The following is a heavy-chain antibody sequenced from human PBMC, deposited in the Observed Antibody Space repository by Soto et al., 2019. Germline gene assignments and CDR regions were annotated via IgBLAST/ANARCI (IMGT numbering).Heavy chain of an antibody. CDR3: ARVGRYFDL. Sequence: QVQLQESGPGLVKPAGTLSLTCAVSGDSISSFNWWKWVRQPPWKGLEWIGAIYRSGSTNYNSSLKSRVTISIDKSNNRFALKLSSVTAADTAVYDCARVGRYFDLWGRGTLVTVSS. V-gene: IGHV4-4*02. CDR1: GDSISSFNW. CDR2: IYRSGST. J-gene: IGHJ2*01. D-gene: IGHD1-26*01.